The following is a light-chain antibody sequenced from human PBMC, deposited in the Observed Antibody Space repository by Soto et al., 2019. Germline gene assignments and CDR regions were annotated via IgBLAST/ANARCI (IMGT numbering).Light chain of an antibody. CDR1: QSVSTS. CDR2: GAS. Sequence: EIVMTQSPATLSVSPGERATLSCRASQSVSTSLAWYQQKHAQAPRLLIYGASTSATGIPPRFSGSGSGTEFTLTISSLQSEDFAVYYCQKYNDWPITFGQGTRLEIK. J-gene: IGKJ5*01. V-gene: IGKV3-15*01. CDR3: QKYNDWPIT.